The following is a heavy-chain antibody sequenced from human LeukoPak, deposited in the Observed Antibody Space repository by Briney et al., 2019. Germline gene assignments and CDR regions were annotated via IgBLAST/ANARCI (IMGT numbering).Heavy chain of an antibody. V-gene: IGHV3-66*01. Sequence: PGGSLRLSCAASGFTVSSNYTSWVRQAPGKGLEWVSVIYSGGSTYYADSVKGRFTISRDNSKNTLYLQMNSLRAEDTAVYYCAREGRYSYGYSDYWGQGTLVTVSS. CDR3: AREGRYSYGYSDY. CDR1: GFTVSSNY. D-gene: IGHD5-18*01. CDR2: IYSGGST. J-gene: IGHJ4*02.